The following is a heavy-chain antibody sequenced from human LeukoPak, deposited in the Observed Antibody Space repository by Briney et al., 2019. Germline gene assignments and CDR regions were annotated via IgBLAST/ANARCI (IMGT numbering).Heavy chain of an antibody. CDR2: ISGSASTT. CDR3: ARGGSWVDY. V-gene: IGHV3-48*03. Sequence: GGSLRLSCAASGFTFNSYELTWVRQAPGKGLEWVSYISGSASTTYADSVKGRFTISRDNTKNSLYLQMNSLRAEDTAVYYCARGGSWVDYWGQGTLVT. CDR1: GFTFNSYE. D-gene: IGHD2-15*01. J-gene: IGHJ4*02.